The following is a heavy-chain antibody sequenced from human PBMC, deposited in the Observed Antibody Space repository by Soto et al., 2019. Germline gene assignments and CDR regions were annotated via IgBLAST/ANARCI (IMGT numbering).Heavy chain of an antibody. CDR3: ARDVLGSGVQLEQYDYYGIDV. CDR1: GFTFSSYA. CDR2: ISGSGGST. Sequence: GGSLRLSCAASGFTFSSYAMAWVRQAPGQGLEWVAAISGSGGSTYYADSVKGRFTISRENSKNTLYLQMNSLRAEDTAVYYCARDVLGSGVQLEQYDYYGIDVWGQGTTVSVSS. J-gene: IGHJ6*02. V-gene: IGHV3-23*01. D-gene: IGHD1-1*01.